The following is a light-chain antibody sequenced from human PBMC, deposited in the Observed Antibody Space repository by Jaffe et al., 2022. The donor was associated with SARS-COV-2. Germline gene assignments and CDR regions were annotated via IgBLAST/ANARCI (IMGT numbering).Light chain of an antibody. V-gene: IGKV3-20*01. CDR1: QSVSNTY. CDR3: QQYSSSPGWT. J-gene: IGKJ1*01. Sequence: EIVLTQSPGTLSLSPGERATLSCRASQSVSNTYLAWYQQKPGQAPRLLIYGTSSRATGIPDRFSGSGSGTDFTLTISRLEPEDFAVYYCQQYSSSPGWTFGQGTKVEIK. CDR2: GTS.